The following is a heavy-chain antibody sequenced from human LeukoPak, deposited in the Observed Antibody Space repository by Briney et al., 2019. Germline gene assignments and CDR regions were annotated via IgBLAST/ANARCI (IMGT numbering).Heavy chain of an antibody. J-gene: IGHJ1*01. V-gene: IGHV3-11*05. CDR1: GFTFSDYY. CDR2: ISSSSSYT. Sequence: KPGGSLRLSCAASGFTFSDYYMSWIRQAPGKGLEWVSYISSSSSYTNYADSVKGRFTTSRDNAKNSLYLQMNSLRAEDTAVYYCARVAYGDYDAEYFQHWGQGTLVTVSS. D-gene: IGHD4-17*01. CDR3: ARVAYGDYDAEYFQH.